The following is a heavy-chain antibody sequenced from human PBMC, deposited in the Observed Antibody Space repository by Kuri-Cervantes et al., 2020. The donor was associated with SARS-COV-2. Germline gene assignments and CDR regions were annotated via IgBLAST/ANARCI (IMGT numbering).Heavy chain of an antibody. CDR1: GGSFSGYY. Sequence: SQTLSLTCAVYGGSFSGYYWSWIRQPPGKGREWIGEINHSGSTNYNPSIKSRVTISVDTSKNQFSLKLSSVTTADTAVYYCARHTITGPFDYWGQGTLVTVSS. D-gene: IGHD1-20*01. CDR3: ARHTITGPFDY. J-gene: IGHJ4*02. V-gene: IGHV4-34*01. CDR2: INHSGST.